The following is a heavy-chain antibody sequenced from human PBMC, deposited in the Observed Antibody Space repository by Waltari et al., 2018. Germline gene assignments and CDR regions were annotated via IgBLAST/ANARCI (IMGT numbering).Heavy chain of an antibody. D-gene: IGHD2-8*01. CDR3: ARVSTNNGPGDLDY. CDR1: GYIFKRSA. J-gene: IGHJ4*02. Sequence: VKLVQSETEVVKTGDSEMVASKTSGYIFKRSAVSWVRQATGLGREWMGWVRGYNGDTIYAQKFQDRLTLTTETSTTTAYMELRNLRSDDTAIFYCARVSTNNGPGDLDYWGQGTLVTVSA. CDR2: VRGYNGDT. V-gene: IGHV1-18*01.